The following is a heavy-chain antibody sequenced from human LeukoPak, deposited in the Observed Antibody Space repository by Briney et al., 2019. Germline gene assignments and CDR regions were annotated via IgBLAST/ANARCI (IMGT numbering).Heavy chain of an antibody. CDR3: ARPYCSGGSCYPRGYYYYGMDV. D-gene: IGHD2-15*01. CDR1: GGTFSSYA. J-gene: IGHJ6*02. V-gene: IGHV1-69*13. CDR2: IIPIFGTA. Sequence: SSVKVSCKASGGTFSSYAISWVRQAPGQGLEWMGGIIPIFGTANYAQKFQGRVPITADESTSTAYMELSSLRSEDTAVYYCARPYCSGGSCYPRGYYYYGMDVWGQGTTVTVSS.